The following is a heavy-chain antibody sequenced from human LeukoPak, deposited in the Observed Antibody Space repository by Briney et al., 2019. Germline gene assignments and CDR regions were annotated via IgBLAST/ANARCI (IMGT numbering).Heavy chain of an antibody. V-gene: IGHV3-23*01. Sequence: GGSLRLSCAASGFTFSSYAMSWVRQAPGKGLEWVSAISGSGGSTYYADSVKGRFTISRDSSKNTLYLQMNSLRAEDTAVYYCAKTPMIVVVITTLFDYWGQGTLVTVSS. J-gene: IGHJ4*02. CDR2: ISGSGGST. CDR1: GFTFSSYA. CDR3: AKTPMIVVVITTLFDY. D-gene: IGHD3-22*01.